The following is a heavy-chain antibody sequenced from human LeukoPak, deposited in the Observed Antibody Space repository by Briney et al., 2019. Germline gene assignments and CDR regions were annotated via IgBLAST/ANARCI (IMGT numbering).Heavy chain of an antibody. CDR3: ATLPWLDAFDI. CDR2: INPSGGST. CDR1: GYTFTSYY. J-gene: IGHJ3*02. D-gene: IGHD5-12*01. V-gene: IGHV1-46*01. Sequence: AASVKVSCKASGYTFTSYYMHWVRQAPGQGLEWMRIINPSGGSTSCAQKFQGRVTMTRDTSTSTVYMELSSLRSEDTAVYYCATLPWLDAFDIWGQGTMVTVSS.